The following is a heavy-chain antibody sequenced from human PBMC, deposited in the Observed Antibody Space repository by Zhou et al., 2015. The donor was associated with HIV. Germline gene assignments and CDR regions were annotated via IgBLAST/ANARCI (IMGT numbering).Heavy chain of an antibody. CDR3: ARDWMVQGVIGSGQNYFDY. V-gene: IGHV1-69*01. CDR2: IIPIFGTA. D-gene: IGHD3-10*01. CDR1: GGTFSSYA. Sequence: QVQLVQSGAEVKKPGSSVKVSCKASGGTFSSYAISWVRQAPGQGLEWMGGIIPIFGTANYAQKFQGRVTITADESTSTAYMELSSLRSEDTAVYYCARDWMVQGVIGSGQNYFDYWGQGTLVTVSS. J-gene: IGHJ4*02.